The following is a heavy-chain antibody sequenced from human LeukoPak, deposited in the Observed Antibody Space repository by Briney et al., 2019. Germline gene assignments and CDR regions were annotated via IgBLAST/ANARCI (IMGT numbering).Heavy chain of an antibody. Sequence: SETLSLTCGVSGYSISSDYYYWVWIRQPPGKGLEWIGSISHSGSTYYNPSLRSRVTISVDTSKSQFSLTVRSMTAADTAMYYCARASGVKYPNWFDPWGQGILVTVSS. CDR2: ISHSGST. V-gene: IGHV4-38-2*01. CDR1: GYSISSDYYY. D-gene: IGHD2-2*01. CDR3: ARASGVKYPNWFDP. J-gene: IGHJ5*02.